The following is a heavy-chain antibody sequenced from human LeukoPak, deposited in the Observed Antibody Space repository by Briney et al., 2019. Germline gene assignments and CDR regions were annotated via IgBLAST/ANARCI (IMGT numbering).Heavy chain of an antibody. V-gene: IGHV3-23*01. D-gene: IGHD3-22*01. CDR3: AKGGLYYYDRSGPPL. CDR1: GFTFSSYG. J-gene: IGHJ4*02. Sequence: GGSLRLSCAASGFTFSSYGMSWVRQAPGKGLEWVSAISGSGGSTYYADSVKGRFTISRDNSKNTLYLQMNSLRAEDTAVYYCAKGGLYYYDRSGPPLWGQGTLVTVSS. CDR2: ISGSGGST.